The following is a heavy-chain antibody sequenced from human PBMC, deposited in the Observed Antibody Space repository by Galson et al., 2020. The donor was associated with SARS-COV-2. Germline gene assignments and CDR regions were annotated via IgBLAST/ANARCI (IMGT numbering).Heavy chain of an antibody. V-gene: IGHV3-15*07. J-gene: IGHJ6*02. CDR1: GFTFSNAW. CDR3: TSSEATIYYNYVMVG. Sequence: GGSLRLSCAASGFTFSNAWVNWVRQAPGKGLEWVGRIKTKSDSGTLDYAAPVKGRFAISSDDSKNILYLQMNSLKTEDTAVYYCTSSEATIYYNYVMVGWGHGTTVTVSS. D-gene: IGHD1-1*01. CDR2: IKTKSDSGTL.